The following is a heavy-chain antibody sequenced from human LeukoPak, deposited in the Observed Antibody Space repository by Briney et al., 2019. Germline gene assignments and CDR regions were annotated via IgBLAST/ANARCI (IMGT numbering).Heavy chain of an antibody. Sequence: SQTLSLTCTVSGGSISSGDYYWSWIRQPPGKGLEWIGYIYYSGSTYYNPSLKSRVTISVDTSKNQFSLKLSSVTAADTAVYYCAREARNHGFYYYYYMDVWGKGTTVTASS. V-gene: IGHV4-30-4*08. CDR1: GGSISSGDYY. CDR2: IYYSGST. D-gene: IGHD1-14*01. J-gene: IGHJ6*03. CDR3: AREARNHGFYYYYYMDV.